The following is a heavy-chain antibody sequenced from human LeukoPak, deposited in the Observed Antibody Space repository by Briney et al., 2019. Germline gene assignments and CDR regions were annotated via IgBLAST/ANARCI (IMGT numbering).Heavy chain of an antibody. CDR3: ARDALLQLKRESYLDY. CDR2: IWYDGTNK. D-gene: IGHD5-24*01. V-gene: IGHV3-33*01. CDR1: GFTFSSYG. Sequence: GRSLRLSCAASGFTFSSYGMHWVRQAPGKGLEWVAFIWYDGTNKYFADSVKGRFTISRDNSKNTLYLQMNSLRAEDTAVYYCARDALLQLKRESYLDYWGQGTLVTVSS. J-gene: IGHJ4*02.